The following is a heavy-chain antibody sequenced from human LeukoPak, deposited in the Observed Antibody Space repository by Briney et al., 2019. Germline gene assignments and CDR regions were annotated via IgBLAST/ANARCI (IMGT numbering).Heavy chain of an antibody. CDR1: GGSFSGYY. J-gene: IGHJ5*02. CDR2: INHSGST. CDR3: ARGRLLWFGELLYGRTFWFDP. Sequence: SETLSLTCAVCGGSFSGYYWSWIRQPPGKGLEWIGEINHSGSTNYNPSLKSRVTISVDTSKNQFSLKLSSVTAADTAVYYCARGRLLWFGELLYGRTFWFDPWGQGTLVTVSS. D-gene: IGHD3-10*01. V-gene: IGHV4-34*01.